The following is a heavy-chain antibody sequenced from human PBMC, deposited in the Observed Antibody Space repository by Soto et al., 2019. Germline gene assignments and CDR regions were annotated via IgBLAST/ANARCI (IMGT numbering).Heavy chain of an antibody. J-gene: IGHJ6*02. Sequence: QVQLQQWGAGLLKPSETLLLNCAVYGGSFSGYYWSWIRQPPGKGLEWIGEINHRGSINYNPSLKSRVTMSVDTSKNQSSLKLNSATAADTAVFYCARGSRMRIPAASGRDYYYHGLDVWGQGTAVTVSS. D-gene: IGHD2-15*01. V-gene: IGHV4-34*01. CDR3: ARGSRMRIPAASGRDYYYHGLDV. CDR2: INHRGSI. CDR1: GGSFSGYY.